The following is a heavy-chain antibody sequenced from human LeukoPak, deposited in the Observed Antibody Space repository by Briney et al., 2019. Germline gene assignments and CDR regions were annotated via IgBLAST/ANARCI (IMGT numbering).Heavy chain of an antibody. V-gene: IGHV3-48*02. CDR3: ARQHTARFAY. D-gene: IGHD5-18*01. Sequence: GGSLRLSCAASGFTFGAYGMNWVRQAPGKGLEWVSYVSSSSTNIYYADSVEGRFTISRDNGKNSLYLQMNGLRDEDTAIYYCARQHTARFAYWGQGTLVTVSS. J-gene: IGHJ4*02. CDR2: VSSSSTNI. CDR1: GFTFGAYG.